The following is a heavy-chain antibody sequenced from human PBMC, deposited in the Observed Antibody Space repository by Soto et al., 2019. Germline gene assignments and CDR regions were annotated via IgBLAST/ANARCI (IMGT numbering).Heavy chain of an antibody. CDR3: AKFEGYFDWLLEVEAGLYFDY. CDR2: ISGSGGST. CDR1: GFTFSSYA. V-gene: IGHV3-23*01. J-gene: IGHJ4*02. Sequence: GGSLRLSCAASGFTFSSYAMSWVRQAPGKGLEWVSAISGSGGSTYYADSVKGRFTISRDNSKNTLYLQMNSLRAEDTAVYYCAKFEGYFDWLLEVEAGLYFDYWGQGTLVTVSS. D-gene: IGHD3-9*01.